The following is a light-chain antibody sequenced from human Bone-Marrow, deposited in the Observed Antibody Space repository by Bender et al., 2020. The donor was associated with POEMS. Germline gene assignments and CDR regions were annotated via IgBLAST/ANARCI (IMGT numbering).Light chain of an antibody. CDR1: SSDVGAYNY. CDR3: CSYTTRSTWV. CDR2: DVS. Sequence: QSDLTQPASVSGSPGQSITISCTGTSSDVGAYNYVSWYLQHPGKAPKLVIYDVSNRPSGVATRFSGSKSGNTASLTISGLQADDEADYYCCSYTTRSTWVFGGGTKLTVL. V-gene: IGLV2-14*03. J-gene: IGLJ3*02.